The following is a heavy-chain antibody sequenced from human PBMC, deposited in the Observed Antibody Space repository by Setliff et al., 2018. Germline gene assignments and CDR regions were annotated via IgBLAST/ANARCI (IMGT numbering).Heavy chain of an antibody. Sequence: SETLSLTCIVSSGSISTSNYFWGWVRQPPGRGLERIGSMYSSGTTNYNPSLKSRVTMSVDMSKSLLSLKLSSVTTTDTAVYYCAGLFRDGWNYFDSWGQGTLVTVSS. CDR3: AGLFRDGWNYFDS. V-gene: IGHV4-39*02. D-gene: IGHD2-21*01. J-gene: IGHJ4*02. CDR2: MYSSGTT. CDR1: SGSISTSNYF.